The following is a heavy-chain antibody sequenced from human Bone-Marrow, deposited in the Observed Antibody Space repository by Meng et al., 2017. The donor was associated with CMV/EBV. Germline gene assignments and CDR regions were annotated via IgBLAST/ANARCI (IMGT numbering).Heavy chain of an antibody. D-gene: IGHD2-2*01. J-gene: IGHJ3*02. CDR3: ARDVVPAATLPGGAFDI. Sequence: SVKVSCKASGGTFSSYAISWVRQAPGQGLEWMGGIIPILGIANYAQKFQGRVTITADKSTSTAYMELSSLRSEDTAVYYCARDVVPAATLPGGAFDIWGQGKMVPVSS. V-gene: IGHV1-69*10. CDR1: GGTFSSYA. CDR2: IIPILGIA.